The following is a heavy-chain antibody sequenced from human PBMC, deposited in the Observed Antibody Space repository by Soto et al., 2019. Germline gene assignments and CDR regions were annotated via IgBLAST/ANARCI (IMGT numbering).Heavy chain of an antibody. Sequence: HGESLKISCKASGYDFTNYWIAWVRQTPGRGLEWMGMIYPGDSDIRYNPSFRGRVTISADKSITSAFVQWDSLKASDSAIYYCARFRAPRRQLISMSFHLWGLGTLVTVSS. J-gene: IGHJ4*03. D-gene: IGHD6-13*01. CDR2: IYPGDSDI. V-gene: IGHV5-51*01. CDR3: ARFRAPRRQLISMSFHL. CDR1: GYDFTNYW.